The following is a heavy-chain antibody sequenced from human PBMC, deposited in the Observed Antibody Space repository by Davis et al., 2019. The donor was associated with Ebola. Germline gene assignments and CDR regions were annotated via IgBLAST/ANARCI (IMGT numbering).Heavy chain of an antibody. CDR3: AREVDGYNDY. CDR1: GFTFSDYY. CDR2: IYYSGNT. Sequence: GSLRLSCAASGFTFSDYYMSWIRQPPGKGLEWIGYIYYSGNTNYNPSLKSRVTMSVDTSKNQFSLKLSSVTAADTAVYYCAREVDGYNDYWGQGILVTVSS. V-gene: IGHV4-59*01. J-gene: IGHJ4*02. D-gene: IGHD5-24*01.